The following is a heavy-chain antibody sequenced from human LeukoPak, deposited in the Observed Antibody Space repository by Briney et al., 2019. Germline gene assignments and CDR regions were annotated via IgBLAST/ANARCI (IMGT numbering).Heavy chain of an antibody. J-gene: IGHJ6*03. CDR3: AKGSKAVLFTRDHYMDV. CDR2: NK. Sequence: GGSLRLSCAASGFTFSSYDIHWVRQAPGKGLEWVAFNKYYADSVRGRFTISRDNSKNTLYLQMNSLRAEDTAVYFCAKGSKAVLFTRDHYMDVWGKGTTVTISS. CDR1: GFTFSSYD. V-gene: IGHV3-30*02. D-gene: IGHD6-19*01.